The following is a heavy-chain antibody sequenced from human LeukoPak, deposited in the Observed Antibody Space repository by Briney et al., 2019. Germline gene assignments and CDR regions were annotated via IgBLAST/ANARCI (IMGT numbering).Heavy chain of an antibody. Sequence: GGSLRLSCAASGFTFSSYAMSWVRQAPGKGLEWVSAISGSGGSTYYADSVKGRFTISRDNSKNALYLQMNSLRAEDTAVYYCAKVRSLIVVVIYFDYWGQGTLVTVSS. J-gene: IGHJ4*02. CDR3: AKVRSLIVVVIYFDY. CDR1: GFTFSSYA. D-gene: IGHD3-22*01. V-gene: IGHV3-23*01. CDR2: ISGSGGST.